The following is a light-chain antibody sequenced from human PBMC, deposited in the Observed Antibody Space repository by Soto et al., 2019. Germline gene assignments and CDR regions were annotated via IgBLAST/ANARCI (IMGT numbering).Light chain of an antibody. CDR3: QQYGSSPIT. J-gene: IGKJ5*01. Sequence: EIVLTQSPATLSFSPGEIATLSCRASQSVSSSLAWYQQKPGQAPRLLIFGASSRATGIPDRFSGSGSGTDFTLTISRLEPEDFALYYCQQYGSSPITFGQGTRLEIK. CDR2: GAS. V-gene: IGKV3-20*01. CDR1: QSVSSS.